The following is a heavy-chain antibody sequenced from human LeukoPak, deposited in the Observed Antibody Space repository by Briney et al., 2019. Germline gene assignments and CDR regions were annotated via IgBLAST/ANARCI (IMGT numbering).Heavy chain of an antibody. D-gene: IGHD6-19*01. CDR3: ARPATYYSSGWYQFDY. J-gene: IGHJ4*02. Sequence: GGSLRLSCAASGFTFSSYSMNWVRQAPGKGLEWVSSISSSSGYIYYADSVKGRFTISRDNAKNSLYLQMNSLRAEDTAVYFCARPATYYSSGWYQFDYWGQGTLVTVSS. CDR1: GFTFSSYS. CDR2: ISSSSGYI. V-gene: IGHV3-21*01.